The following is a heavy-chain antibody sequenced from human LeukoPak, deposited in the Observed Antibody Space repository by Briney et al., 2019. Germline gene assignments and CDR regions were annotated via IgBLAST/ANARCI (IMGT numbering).Heavy chain of an antibody. J-gene: IGHJ6*02. CDR2: IKQDGSEE. D-gene: IGHD6-19*01. CDR1: GFTFSSYW. V-gene: IGHV3-7*02. Sequence: GGSLRLSCATSGFTFSSYWTSWVRQAPGKGLEWVANIKQDGSEEYYVDSVKGRFTISRDNAKNSLSLQMNSLRAEDTAVYYCATYSTGWYAKGMDVWGQGTTVTVSS. CDR3: ATYSTGWYAKGMDV.